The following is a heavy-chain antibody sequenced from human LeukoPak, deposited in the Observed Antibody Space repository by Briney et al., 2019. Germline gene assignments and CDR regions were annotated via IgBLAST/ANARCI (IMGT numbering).Heavy chain of an antibody. J-gene: IGHJ4*02. CDR1: GGSFSGYY. V-gene: IGHV4-34*01. CDR3: ARTIVRTTDYFDY. D-gene: IGHD4/OR15-4a*01. Sequence: SETLSLTCAVYGGSFSGYYWSWIRQPPGKGLEWIGEINHSGSTNYNPSLKSRVTISVDTSKNQFSLKLSSVTAADTAVYYSARTIVRTTDYFDYWGQGTLVTVSS. CDR2: INHSGST.